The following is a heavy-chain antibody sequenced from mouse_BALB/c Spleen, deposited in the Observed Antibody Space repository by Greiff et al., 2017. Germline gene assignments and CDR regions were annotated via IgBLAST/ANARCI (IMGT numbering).Heavy chain of an antibody. J-gene: IGHJ4*01. Sequence: QVQLQQPGAELVKPGASVKLSCKASGYTFTSYWMHWVKQRPGQGLEWIGEIDPSDSYTNYNQKFKGKATLTVDKSSSTAYLQLSSLTSEDSAVYYCARTRHYAMDYWGQGTSVTVSS. CDR1: GYTFTSYW. V-gene: IGHV1-69*02. CDR3: ARTRHYAMDY. CDR2: IDPSDSYT.